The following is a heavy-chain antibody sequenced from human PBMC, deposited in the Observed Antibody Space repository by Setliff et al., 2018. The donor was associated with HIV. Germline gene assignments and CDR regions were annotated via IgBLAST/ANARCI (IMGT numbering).Heavy chain of an antibody. CDR1: GFTFSSYA. J-gene: IGHJ4*02. D-gene: IGHD6-6*01. CDR2: ISYDGSNK. CDR3: AKEPKLGGIAAPFDY. Sequence: SLRLSCAASGFTFSSYAMHWVRQAPGKGLEWVAVISYDGSNKYYADSVKCRLTISGDNSKNTLFLQMNSLRPEDTAVYYCAKEPKLGGIAAPFDYWGQGTLVTVSS. V-gene: IGHV3-30*04.